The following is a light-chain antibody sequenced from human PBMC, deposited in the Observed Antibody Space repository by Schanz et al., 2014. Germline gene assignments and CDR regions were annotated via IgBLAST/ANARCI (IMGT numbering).Light chain of an antibody. CDR1: SSDVGGYNQ. J-gene: IGLJ3*02. CDR3: SSYAGSINWV. V-gene: IGLV2-8*01. Sequence: QSVLTQPPSASGSPGQSVTISCTGTSSDVGGYNQVSWYQQHPGKAPKLMIYEVSKRPSGVPDRFSGSKSGNTASLTVSGLQAEDEADYYCSSYAGSINWVFGGGTKLTVL. CDR2: EVS.